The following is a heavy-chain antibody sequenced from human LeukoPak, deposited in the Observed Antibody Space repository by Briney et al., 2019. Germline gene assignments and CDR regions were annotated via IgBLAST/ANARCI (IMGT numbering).Heavy chain of an antibody. CDR1: GYTFTGYY. D-gene: IGHD1-26*01. CDR2: INPSGGST. CDR3: ARGPRGRSGSYIYYYYYMDV. J-gene: IGHJ6*03. V-gene: IGHV1-46*01. Sequence: ASVKVSCKASGYTFTGYYMHWVRQAPGQGLEWMGIINPSGGSTSYAQKFQGRVTMTRDTSTSTVYMELSSLRSEDTAVYYCARGPRGRSGSYIYYYYYMDVWGKGTTVTVSS.